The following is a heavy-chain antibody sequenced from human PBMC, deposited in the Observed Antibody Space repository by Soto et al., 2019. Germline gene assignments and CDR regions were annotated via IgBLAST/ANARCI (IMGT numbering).Heavy chain of an antibody. Sequence: SETLSLTCTVSGDSISSYYWSWIRQPPGKGLEWIGYIYYSGSTNYNPSLKSRVTISVDTSKNQFSLKLSSVTAADTAVYYCARAELLWFGELLDWGQGTLVTVSS. V-gene: IGHV4-59*08. CDR3: ARAELLWFGELLD. D-gene: IGHD3-10*01. CDR2: IYYSGST. J-gene: IGHJ4*02. CDR1: GDSISSYY.